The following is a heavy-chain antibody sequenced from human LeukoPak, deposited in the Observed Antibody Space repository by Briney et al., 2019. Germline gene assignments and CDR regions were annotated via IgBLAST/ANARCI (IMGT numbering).Heavy chain of an antibody. Sequence: PSETLSLTCTVSGGSISSYYWSCIRQLPGKGLEWIGYIYYSGSTNYNPSLKSRVTISVDTSKNQFSLKLSSVTAADTAVYYCARNTPVVENAFDIWGQGTMVTVSS. CDR1: GGSISSYY. CDR3: ARNTPVVENAFDI. CDR2: IYYSGST. V-gene: IGHV4-59*01. D-gene: IGHD4-23*01. J-gene: IGHJ3*02.